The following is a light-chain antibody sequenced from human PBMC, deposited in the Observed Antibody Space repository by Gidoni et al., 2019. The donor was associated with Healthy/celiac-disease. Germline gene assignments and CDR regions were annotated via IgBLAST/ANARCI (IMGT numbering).Light chain of an antibody. Sequence: EIVLTQSPGTLSLSPGERATLSCRASQSVSSSYLAWYQQKPGQAPRLLIYGASSRATGIPDRFSGSGSGTDFTLTISRLEPEDFAVYYCQQYGSSPIHGFGGGTKVEIK. V-gene: IGKV3-20*01. CDR1: QSVSSSY. CDR3: QQYGSSPIHG. J-gene: IGKJ4*01. CDR2: GAS.